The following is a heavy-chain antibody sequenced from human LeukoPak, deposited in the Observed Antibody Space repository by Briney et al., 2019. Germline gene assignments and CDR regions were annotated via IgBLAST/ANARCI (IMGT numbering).Heavy chain of an antibody. V-gene: IGHV4-34*01. Sequence: SETLSLTCAVYGGSFSGYYWSWIRQPPGKGLEWIGEINHSGSANYNPSLKSRVTISVDTSKNQFSLKLSSVTAADTAVYYCARLSYGDYAGYWGQGTLVTVSS. CDR1: GGSFSGYY. D-gene: IGHD4-17*01. J-gene: IGHJ4*02. CDR2: INHSGSA. CDR3: ARLSYGDYAGY.